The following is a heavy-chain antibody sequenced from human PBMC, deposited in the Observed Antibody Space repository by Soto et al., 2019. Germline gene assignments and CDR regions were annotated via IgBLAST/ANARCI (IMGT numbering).Heavy chain of an antibody. D-gene: IGHD3-3*01. CDR3: ARQRTIFGGGWFDP. J-gene: IGHJ5*02. CDR1: GGSISSSSYY. Sequence: QLQLQESGPGLVKPSETLSLTCTVSGGSISSSSYYWGWIRQPPGKGLEWIGSIYYSGRTYYNPSLKSRVTISVDTSKNQFSLKLSSVTAADTAVYYCARQRTIFGGGWFDPWGQGTLVTVSS. V-gene: IGHV4-39*01. CDR2: IYYSGRT.